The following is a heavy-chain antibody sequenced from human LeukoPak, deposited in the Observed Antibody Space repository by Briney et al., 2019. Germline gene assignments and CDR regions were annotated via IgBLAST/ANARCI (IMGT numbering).Heavy chain of an antibody. Sequence: SQTLSLTCTVSGGSISTYYWSWIRQPPGKGLEWIGYIYYTGSTSYNPSLKGRVTMSLDASKNQFSLELNSVTPADTAVYYCARGGNYWPQWWFDPWGRGTLVSVSS. CDR2: IYYTGST. D-gene: IGHD1-26*01. V-gene: IGHV4-59*01. CDR1: GGSISTYY. CDR3: ARGGNYWPQWWFDP. J-gene: IGHJ5*02.